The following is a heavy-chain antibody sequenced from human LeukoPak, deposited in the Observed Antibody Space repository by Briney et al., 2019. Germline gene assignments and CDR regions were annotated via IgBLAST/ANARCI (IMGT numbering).Heavy chain of an antibody. CDR3: ASGPPWGPPDY. V-gene: IGHV4-34*01. CDR2: VNHSGST. J-gene: IGHJ4*02. Sequence: SETLSLTCAVYGGSFSGYYRSWIRQPPGKGLEWIGEVNHSGSTNYNPSLKSRVTISVDTSKNQFSLKLSSVTAADTAVYYCASGPPWGPPDYWGQGTLVTVSS. CDR1: GGSFSGYY. D-gene: IGHD7-27*01.